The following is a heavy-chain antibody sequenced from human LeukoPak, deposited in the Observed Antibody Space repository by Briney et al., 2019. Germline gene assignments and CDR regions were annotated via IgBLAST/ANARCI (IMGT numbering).Heavy chain of an antibody. CDR3: ARDNEYCSGGSCFTD. CDR2: INPKSGGT. D-gene: IGHD2-15*01. J-gene: IGHJ4*02. V-gene: IGHV1-2*06. CDR1: GYTFTGYY. Sequence: GASVKVSCKASGYTFTGYYMHWVRQAPGQGLEWMGRINPKSGGTNYAQKFQGRVTMTRDTSISTAYMELSRLRSDDTAVYYCARDNEYCSGGSCFTDWGQGTLVTVSS.